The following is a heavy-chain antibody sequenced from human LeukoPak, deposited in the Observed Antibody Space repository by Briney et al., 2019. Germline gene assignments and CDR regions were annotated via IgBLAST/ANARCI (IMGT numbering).Heavy chain of an antibody. CDR3: ARDISPTTPYYFDY. Sequence: ASVKVPCTASGYTFTSYYMHWVRQAPGQGLEWMGLINPSGGSTSYAQKFQGRVTMTRDTSTSTVYMELSSLRSEDTAVYYCARDISPTTPYYFDYWGQGTLVTVSS. D-gene: IGHD1-14*01. J-gene: IGHJ4*02. CDR2: INPSGGST. V-gene: IGHV1-46*01. CDR1: GYTFTSYY.